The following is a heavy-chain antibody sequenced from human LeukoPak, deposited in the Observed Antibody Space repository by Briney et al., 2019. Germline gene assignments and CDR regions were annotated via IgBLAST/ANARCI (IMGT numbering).Heavy chain of an antibody. D-gene: IGHD6-13*01. Sequence: ASVKVSCQASGYTFTGYYMHWVRQAPGQGLERMGRINPNSGGTNYAQKFHGRVTMIRDTSISTAYMELSRLRSDDTAEYYCARERKNVDTAMGCRIAAAGRGDYYYMDVWGKGTTVTVSS. J-gene: IGHJ6*03. CDR2: INPNSGGT. CDR1: GYTFTGYY. V-gene: IGHV1-2*06. CDR3: ARERKNVDTAMGCRIAAAGRGDYYYMDV.